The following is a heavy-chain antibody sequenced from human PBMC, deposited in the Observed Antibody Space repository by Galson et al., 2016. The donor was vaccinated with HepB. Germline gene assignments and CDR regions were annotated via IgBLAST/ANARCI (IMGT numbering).Heavy chain of an antibody. CDR3: AREPLPRYDFWSGYSGANQYGMDV. D-gene: IGHD3-3*01. J-gene: IGHJ6*02. V-gene: IGHV1-18*01. CDR2: ISGDKGNT. Sequence: VRQAPGQGLEWMGWISGDKGNTYLAQKFQGRVTMTTDASATTGYMEVRSLRSDDTAVYYCAREPLPRYDFWSGYSGANQYGMDVWGQGTTVTVAS.